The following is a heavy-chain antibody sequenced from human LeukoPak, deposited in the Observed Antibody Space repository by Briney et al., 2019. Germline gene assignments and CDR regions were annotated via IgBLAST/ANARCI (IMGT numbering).Heavy chain of an antibody. CDR2: ISGSGGST. CDR3: AKSADGYYYGSGSYYFDY. Sequence: GGSLRLSCAASGFTFSSYGMSWVRQAPGKGLEWVSAISGSGGSTYYADSVKGRFTISRDNSKNTLYLQMNSLRAEDTAVYYCAKSADGYYYGSGSYYFDYWGQGTLVTVSS. D-gene: IGHD3-10*01. J-gene: IGHJ4*02. CDR1: GFTFSSYG. V-gene: IGHV3-23*01.